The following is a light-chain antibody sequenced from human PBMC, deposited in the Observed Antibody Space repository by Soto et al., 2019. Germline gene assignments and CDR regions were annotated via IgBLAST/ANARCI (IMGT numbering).Light chain of an antibody. CDR2: DAS. CDR3: QQYNSYPWT. J-gene: IGKJ1*01. Sequence: DIQMTQSPSTLSAYVGDRVTITCRASQSISSWLAWYQQKPEKAPKLLIYDASSLESGVPSRFSGSGSGTEFTLTISSLQPDDFVTYYCQQYNSYPWTFGQGTKVEIK. CDR1: QSISSW. V-gene: IGKV1-5*01.